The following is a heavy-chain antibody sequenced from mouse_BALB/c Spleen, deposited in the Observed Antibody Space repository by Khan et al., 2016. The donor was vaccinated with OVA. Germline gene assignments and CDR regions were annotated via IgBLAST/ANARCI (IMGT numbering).Heavy chain of an antibody. CDR2: IYPGNRDT. J-gene: IGHJ2*01. V-gene: IGHV1-5*01. D-gene: IGHD2-1*01. Sequence: VQLKQSGTVLARPGASVKMSCKASGYTFTSYWMHWVKQRPGQGLEWIGAIYPGNRDTNYNQKFKGKAKLTAVTSTSTAYMELNSLTNEDFAVYYCTRNGFGNYESWDYWGQGTTLTVSS. CDR1: GYTFTSYW. CDR3: TRNGFGNYESWDY.